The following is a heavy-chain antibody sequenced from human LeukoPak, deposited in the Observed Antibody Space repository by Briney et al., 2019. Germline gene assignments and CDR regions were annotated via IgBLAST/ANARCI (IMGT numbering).Heavy chain of an antibody. Sequence: PSETLSLTCTVSGGSISSYYWSWIRQPPGKGLEWIGYIYYSGSTNYNPSLKSRVTISVDTSKNQFSLKLSSVTAADTAVYYCAGTYYYDSSGYPIDYWGQGTLVTVSS. V-gene: IGHV4-59*08. J-gene: IGHJ4*02. CDR1: GGSISSYY. CDR2: IYYSGST. D-gene: IGHD3-22*01. CDR3: AGTYYYDSSGYPIDY.